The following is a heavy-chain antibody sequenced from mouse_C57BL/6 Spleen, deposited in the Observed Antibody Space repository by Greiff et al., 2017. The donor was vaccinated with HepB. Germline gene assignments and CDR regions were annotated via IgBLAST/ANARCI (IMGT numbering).Heavy chain of an antibody. J-gene: IGHJ3*01. CDR1: GFSLTSYG. V-gene: IGHV2-6*01. D-gene: IGHD4-1*01. CDR3: AASPPGTGFAY. CDR2: IWGVGST. Sequence: VKLMESGPGLVAPSQSLSITCTVSGFSLTSYGVDWVRQSPGKGLEWLGVIWGVGSTNYNSALKSRLSISKDNSKSQVFLKMNSLQTDDTAMYYCAASPPGTGFAYWGQGTLVTVSA.